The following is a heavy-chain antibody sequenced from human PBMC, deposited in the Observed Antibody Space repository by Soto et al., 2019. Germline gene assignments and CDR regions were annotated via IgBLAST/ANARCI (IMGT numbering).Heavy chain of an antibody. CDR1: GFTFSSYA. Sequence: QVQLVESGGGVVQPGRSLRLSCAASGFTFSSYAMHWVRQAPGKGLEWVAVISYDGSNKYYADSVKGRFTISRDNSKNTLYLQMNSLRAEDTVVYYCARDLSGLPAGIHTTWGQGTLVTVSS. CDR2: ISYDGSNK. D-gene: IGHD6-13*01. V-gene: IGHV3-30-3*01. CDR3: ARDLSGLPAGIHTT. J-gene: IGHJ5*02.